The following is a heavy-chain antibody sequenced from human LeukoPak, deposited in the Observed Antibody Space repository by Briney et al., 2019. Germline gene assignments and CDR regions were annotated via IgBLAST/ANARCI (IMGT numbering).Heavy chain of an antibody. CDR2: IYYSGST. J-gene: IGHJ6*03. V-gene: IGHV4-59*01. CDR3: ARTQGIAAAGYYMDV. CDR1: GGSISSYY. Sequence: SKTLSLTCTVSGGSISSYYWSWIRQPLGKGLEWLGYIYYSGSTDYNPSLKSRVTISVDTSKNQFSLKLSSVTAADTAVYYCARTQGIAAAGYYMDVWGKGTTVTVSS. D-gene: IGHD6-13*01.